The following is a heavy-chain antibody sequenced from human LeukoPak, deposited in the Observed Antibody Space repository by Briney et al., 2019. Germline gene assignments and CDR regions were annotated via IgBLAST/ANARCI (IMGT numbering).Heavy chain of an antibody. V-gene: IGHV4-39*01. D-gene: IGHD3-16*02. CDR3: ARLTATVIGSG. J-gene: IGHJ4*02. CDR2: IYYSGST. CDR1: GGSISSSSYY. Sequence: SETLSLTCTVSGGSISSSSYYWGWIRQPPGKGLEWIGSIYYSGSTYYNPSLKSRVTISVDTSKNQFSLKLSSVTAADTAVYYCARLTATVIGSGWGQGTLVTVSS.